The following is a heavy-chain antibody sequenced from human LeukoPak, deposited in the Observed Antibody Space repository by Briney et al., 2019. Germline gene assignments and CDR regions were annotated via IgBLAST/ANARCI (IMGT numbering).Heavy chain of an antibody. CDR2: IYPGDSDI. CDR1: GYRFTSYW. V-gene: IGHV5-51*01. Sequence: GESLKISCKGSGYRFTSYWIGWVRQMPGKGLEWMGVIYPGDSDIRYSPSFQGQVTISADKSISTAYLQWSSLKASDTAMYYCAKFQDSGYDFNYGMDVWGQGTTVTVSS. J-gene: IGHJ6*02. CDR3: AKFQDSGYDFNYGMDV. D-gene: IGHD5-12*01.